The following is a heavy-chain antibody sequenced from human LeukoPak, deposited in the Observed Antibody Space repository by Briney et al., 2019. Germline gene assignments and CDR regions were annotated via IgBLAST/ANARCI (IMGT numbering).Heavy chain of an antibody. D-gene: IGHD3-10*01. J-gene: IGHJ4*02. CDR1: GGSISSYY. CDR3: ARENTLVRGVINPLDY. Sequence: SETLSLTCTVSGGSISSYYWSWIRQSAGKGLEWIGRIYTSGYTTYNPSLKSRVTISVDTSKNQFSLKLSSVTAADTAVYYCARENTLVRGVINPLDYWGQGTLVTVSP. V-gene: IGHV4-4*07. CDR2: IYTSGYT.